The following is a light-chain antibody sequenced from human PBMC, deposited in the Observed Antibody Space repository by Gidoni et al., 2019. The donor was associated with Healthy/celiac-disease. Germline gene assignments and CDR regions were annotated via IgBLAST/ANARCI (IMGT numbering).Light chain of an antibody. CDR3: QQYNNWPPLT. V-gene: IGKV3-15*01. CDR2: GAS. Sequence: EIVMTQSPATLSVSPGERATLSCRASQSVSSNLAWYQQKPGQAPRLLISGASTRATGIPARFSGSGSGTEFTLPISSLQSEDFAVYYCQQYNNWPPLTFGGGTKVEIK. CDR1: QSVSSN. J-gene: IGKJ4*01.